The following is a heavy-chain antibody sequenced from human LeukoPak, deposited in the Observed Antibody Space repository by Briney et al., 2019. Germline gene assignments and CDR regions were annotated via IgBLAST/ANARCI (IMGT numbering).Heavy chain of an antibody. CDR3: ARVPDGYNYFDY. V-gene: IGHV4-59*12. D-gene: IGHD5-24*01. CDR1: GGSIRTYY. CDR2: IYYSGST. Sequence: SETLSLTCTVSGGSIRTYYWTWIRQPPGKGLEWMGYIYYSGSTTYNPSLKSRVTISLDTSKKQLSLKLSSVTAADAAVYYCARVPDGYNYFDYWGQGTLVTVSS. J-gene: IGHJ4*02.